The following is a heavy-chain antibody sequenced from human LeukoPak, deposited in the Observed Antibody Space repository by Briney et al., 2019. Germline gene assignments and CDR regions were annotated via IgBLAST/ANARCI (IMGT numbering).Heavy chain of an antibody. J-gene: IGHJ5*02. D-gene: IGHD3-16*02. CDR3: ARETYYDYVWGSYRSNNWFDP. Sequence: PSETLSLTCTVSGGSISSGSYYWSWIRQPAGKGLEWIGRIYTSGSTNYNPSLKSRVTISVDTSKNQFSLKLSSVTAADTAVYYCARETYYDYVWGSYRSNNWFDPWGQGTLVTVSS. V-gene: IGHV4-61*02. CDR1: GGSISSGSYY. CDR2: IYTSGST.